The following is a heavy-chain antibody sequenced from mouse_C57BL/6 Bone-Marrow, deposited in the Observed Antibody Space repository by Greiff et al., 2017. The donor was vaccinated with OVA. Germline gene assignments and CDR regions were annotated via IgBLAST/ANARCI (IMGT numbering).Heavy chain of an antibody. CDR3: ARRCYDLYAMDY. V-gene: IGHV1-69*01. D-gene: IGHD2-3*01. CDR1: GYTFTSYW. J-gene: IGHJ4*01. CDR2: IDPSDSYT. Sequence: QVQLKQPGAELVMPGASVKLSCKASGYTFTSYWMHWVKQRPGQGLEWIGEIDPSDSYTNYNQKFKGKSTLTVDKSSSTAYMQLSSLTSEDSAVYYCARRCYDLYAMDYWGQGTSVTVSS.